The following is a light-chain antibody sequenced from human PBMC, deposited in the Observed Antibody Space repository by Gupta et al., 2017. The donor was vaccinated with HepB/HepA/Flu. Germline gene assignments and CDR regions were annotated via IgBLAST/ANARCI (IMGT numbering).Light chain of an antibody. CDR1: QSVSRSY. CDR3: QQYGSSSWT. V-gene: IGKV3-20*01. CDR2: GAS. J-gene: IGKJ1*01. Sequence: VLTQSPGTLSLSPGDRATLSCRASQSVSRSYLAWYQQKPGQAPRLLIYGASNRATGIPDRFSGGGSGTDFTLTISRLEPEDFVMYYCQQYGSSSWTFGQGTKVEIK.